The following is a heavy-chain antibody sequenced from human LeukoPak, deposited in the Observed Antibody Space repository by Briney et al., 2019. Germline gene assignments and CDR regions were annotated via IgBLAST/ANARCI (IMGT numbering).Heavy chain of an antibody. CDR3: ASAGPAKYSSSSRVDY. D-gene: IGHD6-6*01. CDR2: IKQDGSEK. CDR1: GFTFSTYW. Sequence: PGGSLRLSCAASGFTFSTYWMTWVRQAPGEGLEWVANIKQDGSEKYYVDSVKGRFTISRDNAKNSLYLQMNSLRAEDTAVYYCASAGPAKYSSSSRVDYWGQGTLVTVSS. J-gene: IGHJ4*02. V-gene: IGHV3-7*01.